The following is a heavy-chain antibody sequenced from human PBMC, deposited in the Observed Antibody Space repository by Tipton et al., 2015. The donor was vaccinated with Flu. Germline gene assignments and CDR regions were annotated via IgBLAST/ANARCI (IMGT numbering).Heavy chain of an antibody. CDR3: ARDRESGSYSPGDAFDI. CDR2: IYYSGST. Sequence: TLSLTCTVSGGSISSYYWSWIRQPPGKGLEWIGHIYYSGSTNYNPSLKSRVPISVDTSKDQFSLKLSSVTAADTAVYYCARDRESGSYSPGDAFDIWGQGTMVTVSS. CDR1: GGSISSYY. V-gene: IGHV4-59*01. D-gene: IGHD1-26*01. J-gene: IGHJ3*02.